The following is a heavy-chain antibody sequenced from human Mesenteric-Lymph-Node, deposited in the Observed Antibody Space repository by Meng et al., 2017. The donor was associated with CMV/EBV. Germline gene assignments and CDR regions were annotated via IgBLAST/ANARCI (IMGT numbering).Heavy chain of an antibody. CDR3: AKDIGATGTTGGDY. J-gene: IGHJ4*02. CDR1: GFTFSSYW. D-gene: IGHD1-1*01. CDR2: IKQDGSEK. V-gene: IGHV3-7*03. Sequence: LSLTCAASGFTFSSYWMSWVRQAPGKGLEWVANIKQDGSEKYYADSVKGRFTISRDNAKNSLYLQMNSLRAEDTALYYCAKDIGATGTTGGDYWGQGTLVTVSS.